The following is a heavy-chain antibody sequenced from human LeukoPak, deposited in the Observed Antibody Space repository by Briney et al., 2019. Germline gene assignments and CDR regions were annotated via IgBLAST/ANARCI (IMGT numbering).Heavy chain of an antibody. J-gene: IGHJ4*02. D-gene: IGHD3-3*01. V-gene: IGHV3-23*01. CDR1: GFTLSSYA. CDR2: ISGSGGST. CDR3: AKVPPYYDFWSGYYLIY. Sequence: GGSLRLSCAASGFTLSSYAMSWVRQAPGKGLEWVSAISGSGGSTYYADSVKGRFTISRDNSKNTLYLQMNSLRAEDTAVYYCAKVPPYYDFWSGYYLIYWGQGTLVTVSS.